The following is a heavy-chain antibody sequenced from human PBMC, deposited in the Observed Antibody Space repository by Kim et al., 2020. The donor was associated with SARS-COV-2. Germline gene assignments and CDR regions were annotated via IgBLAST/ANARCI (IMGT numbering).Heavy chain of an antibody. D-gene: IGHD4-17*01. CDR3: AKAAYGDYGLYSYYYYGMDV. CDR2: IWYDGSNK. Sequence: GGSLRLSCAASGFTFSSYAMHWVRQAPGKGLEWVAVIWYDGSNKYYADSVKGRFTISRDNSKNTLYLQMNSLRAEDTAVYYCAKAAYGDYGLYSYYYYGMDVWGQGTTVTVSS. CDR1: GFTFSSYA. V-gene: IGHV3-33*06. J-gene: IGHJ6*02.